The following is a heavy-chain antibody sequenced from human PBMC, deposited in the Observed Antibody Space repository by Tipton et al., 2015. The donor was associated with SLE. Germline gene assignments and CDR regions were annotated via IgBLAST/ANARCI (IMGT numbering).Heavy chain of an antibody. Sequence: SLRLSCAASGFTFSSYAMSWVRQAPGKGLEWVSAISGSGGSTYYADSVKGRFTISRDNAKNSLYLQMNSLRAEDTAVYYCARHQLVNDAFDIWGQGTMITFSS. CDR3: ARHQLVNDAFDI. D-gene: IGHD6-6*01. CDR2: ISGSGGST. J-gene: IGHJ3*02. V-gene: IGHV3-23*01. CDR1: GFTFSSYA.